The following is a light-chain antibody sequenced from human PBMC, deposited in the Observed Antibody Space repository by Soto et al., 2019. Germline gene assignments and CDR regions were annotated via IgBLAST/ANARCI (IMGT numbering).Light chain of an antibody. CDR3: SSYTSSSTRLV. Sequence: ALTQPASVSGSPGQSITISCTGTSSDVGGYNYVSWYQQHPGKAPKLMIYDVSNRPSGVSNRFSGSKSGNTASLTISGLQAEDEADYYCSSYTSSSTRLVFGTGTKVTV. J-gene: IGLJ1*01. CDR2: DVS. V-gene: IGLV2-14*01. CDR1: SSDVGGYNY.